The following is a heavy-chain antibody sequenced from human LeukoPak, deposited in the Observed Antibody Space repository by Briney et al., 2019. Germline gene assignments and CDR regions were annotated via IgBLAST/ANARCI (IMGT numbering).Heavy chain of an antibody. CDR2: ISSSGSTI. Sequence: RGSLRLSCAASGFTFSSYEMNWVRQAPGKGLEWVSYISSSGSTIYYADSVKGRFTISRDNAKNSLYLQMNSLRAEDTAVYYCARDRGYCSGGSCYPWWFDPWGQGTLVTVSS. D-gene: IGHD2-15*01. CDR3: ARDRGYCSGGSCYPWWFDP. V-gene: IGHV3-48*03. CDR1: GFTFSSYE. J-gene: IGHJ5*02.